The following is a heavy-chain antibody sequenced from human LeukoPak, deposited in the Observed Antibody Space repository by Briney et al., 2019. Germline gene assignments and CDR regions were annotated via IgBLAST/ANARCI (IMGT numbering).Heavy chain of an antibody. Sequence: RGSLRLSCAASGFTFSSYGMHWVRQAPGKGLEWVAVISYDGSNKYYADSVKGRFTISRDNSKNTLYLQMNSLRAEDTAVYYCAKEDYGDFDYWGQGTLVTVSS. J-gene: IGHJ4*02. CDR2: ISYDGSNK. CDR1: GFTFSSYG. V-gene: IGHV3-30*18. CDR3: AKEDYGDFDY. D-gene: IGHD4-17*01.